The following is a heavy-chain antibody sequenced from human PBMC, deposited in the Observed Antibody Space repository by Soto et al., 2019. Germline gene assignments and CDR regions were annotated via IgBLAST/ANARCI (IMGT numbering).Heavy chain of an antibody. CDR2: IIPMFGIP. CDR1: GGTLNKHA. D-gene: IGHD6-13*01. Sequence: QVQMVQSGAEVKKPGSSVHVSCTASGGTLNKHAITWVRLAPGQGLEWLGGIIPMFGIPNYPQKFQGRVTITAEDSTNTSHMELHSLTSADTAVYYCARGGTSGWLKGDSDVWGHGTMVTVSS. J-gene: IGHJ3*01. CDR3: ARGGTSGWLKGDSDV. V-gene: IGHV1-69*01.